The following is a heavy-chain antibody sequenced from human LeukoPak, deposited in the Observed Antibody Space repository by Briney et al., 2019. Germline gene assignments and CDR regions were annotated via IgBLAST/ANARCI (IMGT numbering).Heavy chain of an antibody. D-gene: IGHD3-22*01. CDR2: IYSGGST. J-gene: IGHJ4*02. CDR3: ATKSDSSGYYYRY. CDR1: GFTVSSNY. V-gene: IGHV3-53*04. Sequence: GGSLRLSCAASGFTVSSNYMSWVRQAPGKGLEWVSVIYSGGSTYYADFVKGRFTISRHNSKNTLYLQMNSLRAEDTAVYYCATKSDSSGYYYRYWGQGTLVTVSS.